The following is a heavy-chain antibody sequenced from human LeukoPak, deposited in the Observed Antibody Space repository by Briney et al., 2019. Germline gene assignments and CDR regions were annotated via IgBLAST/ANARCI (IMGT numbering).Heavy chain of an antibody. Sequence: KTGGSLRLSCAASGFTFSNAWLNWVRRAPGKGLEWVGHIKSKTDGGTTDYAAPVKGRFTISRDDSKNTLFLQMNSLKTEDTAVYYCTLPWGSGSYYDYWGQGTLVTVSS. CDR1: GFTFSNAW. CDR3: TLPWGSGSYYDY. J-gene: IGHJ4*02. CDR2: IKSKTDGGTT. V-gene: IGHV3-15*01. D-gene: IGHD3-10*01.